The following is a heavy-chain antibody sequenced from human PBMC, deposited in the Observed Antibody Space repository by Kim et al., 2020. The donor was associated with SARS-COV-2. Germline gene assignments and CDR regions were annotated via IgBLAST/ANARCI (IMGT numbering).Heavy chain of an antibody. CDR3: AYGVAVAGTLDP. V-gene: IGHV4-34*01. Sequence: NSNPSLKGRVTISVDTSKNQFSLKLSSGTAADTAVYYCAYGVAVAGTLDPWGQGTLVTVSS. D-gene: IGHD6-19*01. J-gene: IGHJ5*02.